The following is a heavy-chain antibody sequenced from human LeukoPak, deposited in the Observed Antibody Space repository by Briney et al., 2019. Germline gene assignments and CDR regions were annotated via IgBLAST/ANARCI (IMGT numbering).Heavy chain of an antibody. Sequence: ASVKVSCKASGYTFTSYAMHWVRQAPGQRLEWMGWINAGDGNTKYSQKFQGRVTITRDTSASTAYMELSSLRSEDTAVYYCARDFEDIVVVPAAAYGAGMDVWGQGTTVTASS. J-gene: IGHJ6*02. V-gene: IGHV1-3*01. D-gene: IGHD2-2*01. CDR1: GYTFTSYA. CDR3: ARDFEDIVVVPAAAYGAGMDV. CDR2: INAGDGNT.